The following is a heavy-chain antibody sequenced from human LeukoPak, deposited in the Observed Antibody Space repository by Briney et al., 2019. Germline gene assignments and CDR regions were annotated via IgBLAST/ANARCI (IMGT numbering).Heavy chain of an antibody. Sequence: GGSLRLSCAASGFTVSSNYMSWVRQAPGKGLEWVSVIYSGGSTYYADSVKGRFTISRDISKNTLYLQMNSLRAEDTAVYYCARDRITMVRGVITYYYYYGMDVWGQGTTVTVSS. V-gene: IGHV3-66*01. CDR3: ARDRITMVRGVITYYYYYGMDV. CDR2: IYSGGST. D-gene: IGHD3-10*01. CDR1: GFTVSSNY. J-gene: IGHJ6*02.